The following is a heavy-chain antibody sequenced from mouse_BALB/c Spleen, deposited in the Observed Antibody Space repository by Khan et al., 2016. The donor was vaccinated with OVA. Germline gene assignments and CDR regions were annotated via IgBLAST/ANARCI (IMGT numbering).Heavy chain of an antibody. CDR3: ARHEGYYGYGQGDY. Sequence: EVELVESGGGLVKPGGSLKLSCAASGFSFSRYSMSWVRQTPEKRLEWVATISSGGTFTYYSASVKGRFTISRDNANNTLFLQMSSLRSEDTAIYYCARHEGYYGYGQGDYWGQGTSVTVAA. CDR1: GFSFSRYS. V-gene: IGHV5-9-3*01. CDR2: ISSGGTFT. J-gene: IGHJ4*01. D-gene: IGHD2-2*01.